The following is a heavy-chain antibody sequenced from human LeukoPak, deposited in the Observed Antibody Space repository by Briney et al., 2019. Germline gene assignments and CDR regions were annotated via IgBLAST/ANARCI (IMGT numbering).Heavy chain of an antibody. J-gene: IGHJ4*02. D-gene: IGHD3-22*01. Sequence: SETLSLTCTVSGGSLSSGDYYWRWLRQPPGKGLEWLGYVYYIGSTDYNPSLKSRVTISVDTSRNQFSLTLSSVTAADTAVYYCARTPTFSHDSSGSATSYYFDNWGQGTLVSVS. CDR2: VYYIGST. V-gene: IGHV4-30-4*01. CDR3: ARTPTFSHDSSGSATSYYFDN. CDR1: GGSLSSGDYY.